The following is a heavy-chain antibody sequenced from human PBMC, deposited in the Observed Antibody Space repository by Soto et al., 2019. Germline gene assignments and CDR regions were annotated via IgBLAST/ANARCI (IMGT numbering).Heavy chain of an antibody. CDR3: ARHEQFYYYYYGMDV. D-gene: IGHD4-4*01. CDR2: INPGDSDI. V-gene: IGHV5-51*01. Sequence: PGESLKISCKASGYSFTTYWIAWVRQMPGKGLEWMGIINPGDSDIRYSPSFQGQVTISADNSISTAYLQWGSLKASDTAMYYCARHEQFYYYYYGMDVWGQGTAVTV. J-gene: IGHJ6*02. CDR1: GYSFTTYW.